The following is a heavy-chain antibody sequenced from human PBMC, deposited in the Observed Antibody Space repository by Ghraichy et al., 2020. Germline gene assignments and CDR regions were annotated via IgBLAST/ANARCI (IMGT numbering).Heavy chain of an antibody. D-gene: IGHD2-8*01. CDR3: ARVRLMRPDDH. Sequence: SQTLSLTCAVNGSSFNHYFWSWIRQPPGKGLQWIGEINHIGNSNHNPSLKSRVTMSVDTSKNQFSLILKSVTAADSAVYYCARVRLMRPDDHWGQGTLVTVSS. CDR2: INHIGNS. CDR1: GSSFNHYF. J-gene: IGHJ4*02. V-gene: IGHV4-34*01.